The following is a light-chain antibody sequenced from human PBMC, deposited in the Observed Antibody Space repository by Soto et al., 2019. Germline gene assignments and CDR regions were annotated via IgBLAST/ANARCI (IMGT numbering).Light chain of an antibody. CDR3: AAWDDSLSGFYV. CDR2: RNN. CDR1: SSNIGSNY. J-gene: IGLJ1*01. V-gene: IGLV1-47*01. Sequence: VLTQPPSASETPGQRVTISCSGSSSNIGSNYVYWYQQLPGTAPKLLIYRNNQRPSGVPDRFSGSKSGTSASLAISGLRSEDEADYYCAAWDDSLSGFYVFGTGTKVTVL.